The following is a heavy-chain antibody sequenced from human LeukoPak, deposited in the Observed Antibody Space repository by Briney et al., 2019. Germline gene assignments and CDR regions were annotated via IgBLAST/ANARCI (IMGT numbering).Heavy chain of an antibody. CDR1: GGSFSGYY. CDR2: INHSGST. V-gene: IGHV4-34*01. D-gene: IGHD2-2*01. Sequence: SETLSLTCAAYGGSFSGYYWSWIRQPPGKGLEWIGEINHSGSTNYNPSLKSRVTISVDTSKNQFSLKLSSVTAADTAVYYCARVVVPAATDYWGQGTLVTVSS. J-gene: IGHJ4*02. CDR3: ARVVVPAATDY.